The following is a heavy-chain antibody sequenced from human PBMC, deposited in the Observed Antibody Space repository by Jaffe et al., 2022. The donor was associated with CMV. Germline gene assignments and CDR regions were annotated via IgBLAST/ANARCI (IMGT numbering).Heavy chain of an antibody. D-gene: IGHD1-1*01. Sequence: EVQLVESGGGLVQPGESLGLACAASGFTFGNFWMSWVRQAPEKGLEWVANIKQDGSETRYVDSVKGRFTISRDNAQNSLYLQVNSLRVEDTAVYYCAREGFNSPLSFDFWGRGTLVTVSS. CDR3: AREGFNSPLSFDF. V-gene: IGHV3-7*01. CDR2: IKQDGSET. J-gene: IGHJ4*02. CDR1: GFTFGNFW.